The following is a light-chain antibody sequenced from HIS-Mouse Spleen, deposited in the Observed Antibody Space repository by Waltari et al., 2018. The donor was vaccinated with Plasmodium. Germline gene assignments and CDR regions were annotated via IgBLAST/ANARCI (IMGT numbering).Light chain of an antibody. Sequence: DIQMTQSPSSLSASVGDRVTITCRASQIISSYLNWYQQKPWKAPKLLIYAASSLQSGVPSRFSGSGSGTDFTLTISSLQPEDFATYYCQQSYSTWTFGQGTKVEIK. CDR3: QQSYSTWT. V-gene: IGKV1-39*01. CDR1: QIISSY. CDR2: AAS. J-gene: IGKJ1*01.